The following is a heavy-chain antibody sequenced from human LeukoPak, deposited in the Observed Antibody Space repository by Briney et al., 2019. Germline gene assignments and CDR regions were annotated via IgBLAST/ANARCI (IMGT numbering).Heavy chain of an antibody. J-gene: IGHJ4*02. Sequence: PGGSLRLSCAASGFTFDDYAMHWVRQAPGKGLEWVSGISWNSGSIGYADSVKGRFTISRDNAKNSLYLQMNSLRAEDTALYYCAKGTRISRDGYIYRGEPDYWGQGTLVTVSS. V-gene: IGHV3-9*01. CDR3: AKGTRISRDGYIYRGEPDY. CDR2: ISWNSGSI. D-gene: IGHD5-24*01. CDR1: GFTFDDYA.